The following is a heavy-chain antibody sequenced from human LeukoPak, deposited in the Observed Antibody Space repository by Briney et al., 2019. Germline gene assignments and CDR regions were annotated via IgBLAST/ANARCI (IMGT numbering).Heavy chain of an antibody. D-gene: IGHD3-10*01. CDR2: ISYDGSNK. CDR1: GFTFSSYA. CDR3: ARAYGSGSPYYYYYYMDV. J-gene: IGHJ6*03. Sequence: GGSLRLSCAASGFTFSSYAMHWVRQAPGKGLEWVAVISYDGSNKYYADSVKGRFTISRDNSKNTLYLQMNSLRAEDTAVYYCARAYGSGSPYYYYYYMDVWGKGTTVTVSS. V-gene: IGHV3-30*04.